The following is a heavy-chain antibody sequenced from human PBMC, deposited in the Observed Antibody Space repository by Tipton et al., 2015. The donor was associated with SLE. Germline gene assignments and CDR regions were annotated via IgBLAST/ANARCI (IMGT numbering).Heavy chain of an antibody. Sequence: TLSLTCTVSGGSISSSSYYWGWIRQPPGKGLEWIGSIYYSGSTYYNPSLKSRVTISVDTSKNQFSLKLSSVTAADTAVYYCAREGVRRGATGAFDIWGQGTMVTVSS. CDR2: IYYSGST. CDR1: GGSISSSSYY. D-gene: IGHD1-26*01. V-gene: IGHV4-39*07. CDR3: AREGVRRGATGAFDI. J-gene: IGHJ3*02.